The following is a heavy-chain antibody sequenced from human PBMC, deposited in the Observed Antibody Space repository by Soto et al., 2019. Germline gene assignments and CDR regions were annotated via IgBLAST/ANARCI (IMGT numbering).Heavy chain of an antibody. J-gene: IGHJ4*02. D-gene: IGHD2-2*01. CDR2: ISGSGGST. Sequence: GGSLRLSCAASGFTFSSYAMSWVRQAPGKGLEWVSAISGSGGSTYYADSVKGRFTISRDNSKNTLYLQMNSLRAEDTAVYYCAKALDLMKYQLLRCFDYWGQGTLVTVSS. CDR3: AKALDLMKYQLLRCFDY. CDR1: GFTFSSYA. V-gene: IGHV3-23*01.